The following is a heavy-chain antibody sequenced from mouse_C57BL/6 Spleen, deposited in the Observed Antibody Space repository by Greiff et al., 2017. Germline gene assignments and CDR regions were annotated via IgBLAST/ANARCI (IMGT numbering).Heavy chain of an antibody. CDR1: GYAFSSSW. Sequence: VQRVESGPELVKPGASVKISCKASGYAFSSSWMNWVKQRPGKGLEWIGRIYPGDGDTNYNGKFKGKATLTADKSSSTAYMQLSSLTSEDSAVYFCARGNGYAWFAYWGQGTLVTVSA. CDR3: ARGNGYAWFAY. CDR2: IYPGDGDT. V-gene: IGHV1-82*01. J-gene: IGHJ3*01. D-gene: IGHD2-2*01.